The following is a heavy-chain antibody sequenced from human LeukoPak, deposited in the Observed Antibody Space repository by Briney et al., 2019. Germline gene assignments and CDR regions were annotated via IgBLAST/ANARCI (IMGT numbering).Heavy chain of an antibody. CDR1: GFTFDDYA. CDR3: AKDDGIAAAGPFDY. J-gene: IGHJ4*02. Sequence: GRSLRLSCAASGFTFDDYAMHWVRQAPGKGLEWVSGISWNSGSIGYADSVKGRFTISRDNAKNSLYLQMNSLRAEDTALYYCAKDDGIAAAGPFDYWGQGTLVTVSS. CDR2: ISWNSGSI. V-gene: IGHV3-9*01. D-gene: IGHD6-13*01.